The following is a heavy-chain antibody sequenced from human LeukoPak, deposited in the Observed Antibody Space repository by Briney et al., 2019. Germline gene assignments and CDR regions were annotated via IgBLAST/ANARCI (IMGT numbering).Heavy chain of an antibody. Sequence: SVKVSCKASGGTFSSYAISWVRQAPGQGLEWMGGIIPIFGTANYAQKFQGRVTITADESTSTAYMELSSLRSDDTAVYYCATPYGDYGICQDAFDIWGQGTMVTVSS. CDR1: GGTFSSYA. CDR3: ATPYGDYGICQDAFDI. CDR2: IIPIFGTA. J-gene: IGHJ3*02. V-gene: IGHV1-69*13. D-gene: IGHD4-17*01.